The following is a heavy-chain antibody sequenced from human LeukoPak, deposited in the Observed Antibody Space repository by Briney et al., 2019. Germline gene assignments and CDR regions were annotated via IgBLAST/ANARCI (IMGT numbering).Heavy chain of an antibody. D-gene: IGHD3-3*01. CDR1: GGTFSSYA. CDR3: ARTDDFPFYYMDV. CDR2: IIPIFGTA. J-gene: IGHJ6*03. V-gene: IGHV1-69*01. Sequence: SVKVSCKASGGTFSSYAISWVRQAPGQGLEWMGGIIPIFGTANYAQKFQGRVMITADESTSTAYMELSSLRSEDTAVYYCARTDDFPFYYMDVWGKGTTVTVSS.